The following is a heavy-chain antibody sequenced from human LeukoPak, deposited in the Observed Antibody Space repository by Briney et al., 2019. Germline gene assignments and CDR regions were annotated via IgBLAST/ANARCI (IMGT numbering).Heavy chain of an antibody. V-gene: IGHV4-4*07. Sequence: SETLSLTCTVSGGSISSYYWSWIRQPAGKGLEWIGRIYTSGSTNYNPSLKSRVTMSVDTSKNQFSLKLSSVTAADTAVYYCARDQPAPLYDFSPPGTAFDIWGQGTMVTVSS. CDR1: GGSISSYY. D-gene: IGHD3-3*01. CDR3: ARDQPAPLYDFSPPGTAFDI. CDR2: IYTSGST. J-gene: IGHJ3*02.